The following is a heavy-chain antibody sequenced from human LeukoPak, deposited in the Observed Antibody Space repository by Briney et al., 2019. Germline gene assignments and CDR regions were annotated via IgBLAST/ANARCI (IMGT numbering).Heavy chain of an antibody. V-gene: IGHV3-48*03. J-gene: IGHJ4*02. CDR3: ARDTRYCSGGGCYVGYYFDY. CDR1: GLSFSSYE. D-gene: IGHD2-15*01. CDR2: ISSSGTTI. Sequence: GVSLTLSCAASGLSFSSYEMNWVRQARGKGLEWVSYISSSGTTIYYADSVKGRFTISRDNAKNSLFLQMNSLRAEDTAVYYCARDTRYCSGGGCYVGYYFDYWGQGTLVTVSS.